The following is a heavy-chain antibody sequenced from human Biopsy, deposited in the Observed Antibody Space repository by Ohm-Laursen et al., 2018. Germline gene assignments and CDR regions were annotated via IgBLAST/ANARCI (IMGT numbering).Heavy chain of an antibody. Sequence: SLRLSCSASGFAFNLYEMNWVRQAPGKGMEWISYIYGGGSHVSYADSVKGRFTISRDNAQNSLYLHMNSLRAEDTAVYYCARLNSGTYDAFDLWGQGTMVIVSS. CDR3: ARLNSGTYDAFDL. CDR1: GFAFNLYE. J-gene: IGHJ3*01. CDR2: IYGGGSHV. V-gene: IGHV3-48*03. D-gene: IGHD1-26*01.